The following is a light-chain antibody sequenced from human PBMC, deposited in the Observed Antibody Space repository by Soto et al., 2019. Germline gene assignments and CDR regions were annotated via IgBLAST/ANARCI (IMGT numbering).Light chain of an antibody. CDR3: QQYHSYPLT. J-gene: IGKJ4*01. V-gene: IGKV1-39*01. Sequence: DIQMTQSPSSLSASLGDRVTITCRASRTINSYLNWYHQKPGKAPNLLIYAASNLQSGVPSRFSGSGSGTEFTLTISSLQPDDFATYYCQQYHSYPLTFGGGTKVDIK. CDR2: AAS. CDR1: RTINSY.